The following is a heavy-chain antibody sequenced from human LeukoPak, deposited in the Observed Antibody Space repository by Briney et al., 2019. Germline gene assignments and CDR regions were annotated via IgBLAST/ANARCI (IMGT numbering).Heavy chain of an antibody. J-gene: IGHJ4*02. D-gene: IGHD6-13*01. CDR1: GGSISSSNYY. Sequence: SETLSLTCTVSGGSISSSNYYWGWIRQPPGKGLEWIGSIYYSGSTYYNPSLKSRVTISVDTSKNQFSLKLTSVTAADTAVYYCARATGFGSGIAGARGAPKYYFDYWGQGTLVTVSS. CDR2: IYYSGST. CDR3: ARATGFGSGIAGARGAPKYYFDY. V-gene: IGHV4-39*07.